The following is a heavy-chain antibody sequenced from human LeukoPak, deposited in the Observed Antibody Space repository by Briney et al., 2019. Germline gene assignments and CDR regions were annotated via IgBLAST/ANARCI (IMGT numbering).Heavy chain of an antibody. J-gene: IGHJ3*02. Sequence: GGSLRLSCAVSGFTVSNNYMSWVRQAPGKGLEWVSVIYTGGGTHYADSVKGRFTISRDDSKKTLYLQMNSLRAEDTAVYYCARVDSSGTYSYAFDIWGQGTMVTVSS. V-gene: IGHV3-53*01. CDR3: ARVDSSGTYSYAFDI. CDR1: GFTVSNNY. D-gene: IGHD1-26*01. CDR2: IYTGGGT.